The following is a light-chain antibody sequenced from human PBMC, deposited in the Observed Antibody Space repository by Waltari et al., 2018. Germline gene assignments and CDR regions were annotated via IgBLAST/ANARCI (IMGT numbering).Light chain of an antibody. V-gene: IGLV1-44*01. CDR1: SSNIGGNY. Sequence: QSVLTQPPSVSGAPGQGVAISCSGSSSNIGGNYVNWFQQLPGTAPKLLIHSDDQRPSGVPDRFSGSKSGNAASLAISGLQSEDEADYYCATWDDNLSGSWVFGGGTKLTVL. CDR2: SDD. CDR3: ATWDDNLSGSWV. J-gene: IGLJ3*02.